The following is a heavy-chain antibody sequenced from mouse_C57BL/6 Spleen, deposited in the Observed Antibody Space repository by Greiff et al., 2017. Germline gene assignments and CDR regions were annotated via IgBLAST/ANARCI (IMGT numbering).Heavy chain of an antibody. Sequence: VQLQQSGAELVMPGASVKLSCKASGYTFTSYWMHWVKQRPGQGLEWIGEIDPSDSYTNYNQKFKGKSTLTVDKSSSTAYMQLSSLTSEDSAVYYCARGGSSFYAMDYWGQGTSVTVSS. V-gene: IGHV1-69*01. CDR1: GYTFTSYW. D-gene: IGHD1-1*01. J-gene: IGHJ4*01. CDR2: IDPSDSYT. CDR3: ARGGSSFYAMDY.